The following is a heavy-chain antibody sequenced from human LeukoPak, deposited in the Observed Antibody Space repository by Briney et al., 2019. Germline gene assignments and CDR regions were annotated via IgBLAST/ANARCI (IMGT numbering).Heavy chain of an antibody. J-gene: IGHJ5*02. CDR3: ARERNAYGSNWFDP. CDR2: IIPIFGTA. CDR1: GGTFSSYA. D-gene: IGHD4-17*01. V-gene: IGHV1-69*13. Sequence: SVKVSCTASGGTFSSYAISWVRQAPGQGLEWMGGIIPIFGTANYAQKFQGRATTTPHEPPSTAYMDLSRLRSEDTAVHYCARERNAYGSNWFDPWGQGTLVTVSS.